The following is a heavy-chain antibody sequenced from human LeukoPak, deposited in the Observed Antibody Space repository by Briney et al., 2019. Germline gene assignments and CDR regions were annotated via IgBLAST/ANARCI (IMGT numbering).Heavy chain of an antibody. J-gene: IGHJ4*02. D-gene: IGHD6-13*01. CDR2: INWNGGST. V-gene: IGHV3-20*04. Sequence: PGGSLRLSCAASGFTFDDYGMSWFRQAPGKGLESVSGINWNGGSTGYADSVKGRFTISRDNAKNSLYLQMNSLRAEDTALYYCVRFRGYSSSWYGPKAFDYWGQGTLVTVSS. CDR3: VRFRGYSSSWYGPKAFDY. CDR1: GFTFDDYG.